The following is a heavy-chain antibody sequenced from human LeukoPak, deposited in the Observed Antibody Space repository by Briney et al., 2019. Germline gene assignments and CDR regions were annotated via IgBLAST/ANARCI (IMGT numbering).Heavy chain of an antibody. CDR1: GFTFSSYA. CDR2: ISGSGGST. Sequence: GGSLGLSCAASGFTFSSYAMSWVRQAPGKGLEWVSAISGSGGSTYYADSVKGRFTISRDNSKNTLYLQMNSLRAEDTAVYYCAKEGYYDSSGYPYYFDYWGQGTLVTVSS. D-gene: IGHD3-22*01. V-gene: IGHV3-23*01. CDR3: AKEGYYDSSGYPYYFDY. J-gene: IGHJ4*02.